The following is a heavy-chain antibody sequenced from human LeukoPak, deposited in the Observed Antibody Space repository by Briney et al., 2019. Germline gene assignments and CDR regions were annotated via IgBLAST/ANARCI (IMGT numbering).Heavy chain of an antibody. CDR2: IYHSGST. D-gene: IGHD3-22*01. Sequence: SQTLSLTCAVSGGSISSGGYSWSWIRQPPGKGLEWIGYIYHSGSTNYNPSLKSRVTISVDTSKKQFSLKLSSVTAADTAVYYCVTYYFDSSGPKENYWGQGTLVTVSS. CDR1: GGSISSGGYS. J-gene: IGHJ4*02. CDR3: VTYYFDSSGPKENY. V-gene: IGHV4-30-2*01.